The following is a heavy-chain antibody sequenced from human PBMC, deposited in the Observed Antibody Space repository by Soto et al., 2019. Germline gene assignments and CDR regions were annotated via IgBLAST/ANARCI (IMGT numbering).Heavy chain of an antibody. V-gene: IGHV5-10-1*01. CDR2: IDPRDSYA. Sequence: GESLKISCKGSGYSFTNSWINWVRQMPGKGLAWMGRIDPRDSYANYSPSFQGHVTISADKSISTAYLQWSSLKASDTAMYYGTRQSETYYNSSGYYFDYWGKVTLVTVSS. CDR3: TRQSETYYNSSGYYFDY. CDR1: GYSFTNSW. J-gene: IGHJ4*02. D-gene: IGHD3-22*01.